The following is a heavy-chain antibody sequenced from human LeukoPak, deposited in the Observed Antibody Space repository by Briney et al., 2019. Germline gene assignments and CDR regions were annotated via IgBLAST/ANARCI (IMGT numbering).Heavy chain of an antibody. CDR1: GFTFSSYW. Sequence: GGSLRLSCAASGFTFSSYWMSWVRQAPGKGLEWVANIKQDGSEKYYVDSVKGRFTISRDNAKNSLYLQMNSLRAEDTAVYYCARVWELPYYYYYYMDVWGKGTTVTVSS. J-gene: IGHJ6*03. CDR2: IKQDGSEK. D-gene: IGHD1-26*01. CDR3: ARVWELPYYYYYYMDV. V-gene: IGHV3-7*01.